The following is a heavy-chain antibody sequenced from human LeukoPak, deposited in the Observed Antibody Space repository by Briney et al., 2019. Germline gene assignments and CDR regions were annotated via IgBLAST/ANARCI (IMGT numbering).Heavy chain of an antibody. D-gene: IGHD4-23*01. Sequence: GGSLRLSCAASGFTFSSYWMHWVRQAPGKGLVWVSRINSDGSSTIYADSVKGRFTISRDNAKNTLYLQMNSLRAEDTAVYYCLCGKDAFDIWGQGTMVTVSS. CDR2: INSDGSST. J-gene: IGHJ3*02. CDR3: LCGKDAFDI. CDR1: GFTFSSYW. V-gene: IGHV3-74*01.